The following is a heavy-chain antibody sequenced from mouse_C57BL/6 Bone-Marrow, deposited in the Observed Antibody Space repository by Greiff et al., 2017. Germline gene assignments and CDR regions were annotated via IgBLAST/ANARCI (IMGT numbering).Heavy chain of an antibody. J-gene: IGHJ2*01. CDR3: ARETPPTTVVQYYFYY. CDR1: GYTFTSYW. V-gene: IGHV1-69*01. Sequence: VQLQQPGAELVMPGASVKLSCKASGYTFTSYWMHWVKQRPGQGLEWIGEIDPSDSYTNYNQKFKGKSTLTVDKSSSTAYMQLSSLTSEDSAVYYSARETPPTTVVQYYFYYWGQGTTLTDSS. D-gene: IGHD1-1*01. CDR2: IDPSDSYT.